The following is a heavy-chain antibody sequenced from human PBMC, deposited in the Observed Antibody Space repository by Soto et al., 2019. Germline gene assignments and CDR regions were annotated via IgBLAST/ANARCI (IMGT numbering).Heavy chain of an antibody. V-gene: IGHV1-18*01. CDR2: VSAYNGYT. CDR3: ASGTSIAVPEGP. J-gene: IGHJ4*02. D-gene: IGHD6-19*01. CDR1: GFTFSNYG. Sequence: QVQLVQSGAEVKKPGASVKVSCKGSGFTFSNYGFNWVRQAPGQGLEWVGWVSAYNGYTKSAQNFQDRLIMTTDTSTNTAYMERRGLRPDDTALCYCASGTSIAVPEGPWGQGPLFTVSS.